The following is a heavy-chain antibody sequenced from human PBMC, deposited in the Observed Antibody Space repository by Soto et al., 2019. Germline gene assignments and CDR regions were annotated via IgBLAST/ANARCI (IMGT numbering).Heavy chain of an antibody. V-gene: IGHV1-18*01. J-gene: IGHJ4*02. Sequence: DSVKVSCKTSGYTFSTYPIRWVRQAPGQGLEWVGWISTYNGKTNYGQKFQGRVTITTDTSTSTAYMDLRNLRPDDTAVYYCARDRVEAALGTFDQWGQGTLITVYS. D-gene: IGHD6-13*01. CDR3: ARDRVEAALGTFDQ. CDR1: GYTFSTYP. CDR2: ISTYNGKT.